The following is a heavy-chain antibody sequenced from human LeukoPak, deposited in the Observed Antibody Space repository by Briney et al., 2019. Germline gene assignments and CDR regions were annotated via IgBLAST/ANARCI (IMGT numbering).Heavy chain of an antibody. Sequence: GGSLRLSCAASGFTFSSYSMNWVRQAPGKGLEWVSSISSSSSYIYYADSVKGRFTISRDNAKNSLYLQMNSLRAEDTAVYYCARDAAPLFSSREYYFDYWGQGTLVTVSS. V-gene: IGHV3-21*01. J-gene: IGHJ4*02. CDR3: ARDAAPLFSSREYYFDY. CDR1: GFTFSSYS. D-gene: IGHD2-2*01. CDR2: ISSSSSYI.